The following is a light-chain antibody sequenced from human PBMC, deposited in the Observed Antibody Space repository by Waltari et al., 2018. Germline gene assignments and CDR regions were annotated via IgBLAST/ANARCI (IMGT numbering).Light chain of an antibody. V-gene: IGKV1-39*01. Sequence: DIQMTQSPSSLSASVGDRVTITCRASQDIANYVSWYQHAPGKAPKLLIYGASSLQSGVPSRFSVGGSWTDFTLTINSLQPEDFATYYCQQSLSSPYLSFGGGTKVETK. CDR2: GAS. CDR3: QQSLSSPYLS. CDR1: QDIANY. J-gene: IGKJ4*01.